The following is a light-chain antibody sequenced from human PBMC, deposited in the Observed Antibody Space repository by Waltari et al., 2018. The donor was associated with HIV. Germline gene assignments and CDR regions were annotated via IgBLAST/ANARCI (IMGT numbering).Light chain of an antibody. CDR1: QSLLHSNGYNY. V-gene: IGKV2-28*01. J-gene: IGKJ1*01. CDR3: MQALQSPRT. Sequence: DIVMTQSPLSLPVTPGEPASISCRSSQSLLHSNGYNYLDWYLKKTGQSPQLLIYLGSNRASGVPDRFSGSGSGTDFTLKISRVEAEDVGVYYCMQALQSPRTFGQGTKVEIK. CDR2: LGS.